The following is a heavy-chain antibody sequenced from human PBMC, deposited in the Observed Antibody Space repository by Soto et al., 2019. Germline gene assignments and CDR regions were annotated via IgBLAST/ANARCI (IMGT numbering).Heavy chain of an antibody. CDR1: GFTFTTYW. CDR3: VRGGHGSGSYLGSS. D-gene: IGHD3-10*01. V-gene: IGHV3-7*03. J-gene: IGHJ5*02. CDR2: IRQDGGAQ. Sequence: LRLSCVASGFTFTTYWMRWVRQAPGKGLQWVANIRQDGGAQYYVDSVKGRFTISRDNAKNSVYLQMDSLRVEDTAVYYCVRGGHGSGSYLGSSWGQGILVTVSS.